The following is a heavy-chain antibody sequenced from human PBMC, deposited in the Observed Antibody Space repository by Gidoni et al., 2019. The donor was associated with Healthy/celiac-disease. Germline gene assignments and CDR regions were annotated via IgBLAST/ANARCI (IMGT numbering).Heavy chain of an antibody. CDR2: INPSGGST. V-gene: IGHV1-46*01. CDR1: GYTFTSYY. J-gene: IGHJ4*02. CDR3: ARRCSGGSCSHYYFDY. Sequence: QVQLVQSGAEVKKPGASVKVSCKASGYTFTSYYLHWVRQSPGQGLEWMGIINPSGGSTSYAQKFQGRVTMTRDTSTSTVYMELSSLRSEDTAVYYCARRCSGGSCSHYYFDYWGQGTLVTVSS. D-gene: IGHD2-15*01.